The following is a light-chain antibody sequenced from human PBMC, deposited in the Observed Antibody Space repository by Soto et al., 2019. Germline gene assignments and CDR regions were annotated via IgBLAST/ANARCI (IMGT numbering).Light chain of an antibody. CDR2: AAS. V-gene: IGKV1-39*01. CDR1: QRITNR. CDR3: QQVIRYPYT. Sequence: DIQMTQYPSSLSASIEDRVTITCRASQRITNRLNWYQHRPGKAPRLLIYAASSLESGVPSRFSGSASGTDFTLTISSLQPEDFATYYCQQVIRYPYTFGQGTRLEIK. J-gene: IGKJ5*01.